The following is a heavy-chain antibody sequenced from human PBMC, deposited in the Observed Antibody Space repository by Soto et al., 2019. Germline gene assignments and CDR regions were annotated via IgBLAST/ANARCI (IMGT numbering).Heavy chain of an antibody. CDR3: ARDSSSWYNWFDP. Sequence: SETLSLTCTVSGGSISSGDYYWSWIRQPPGKGLEWIGYIYYSGSTYYNPSLKSRVTISVDTSKNQFSLKLSSVTAADTAVYYCARDSSSWYNWFDPWGQGTLVTV. V-gene: IGHV4-30-4*01. CDR1: GGSISSGDYY. CDR2: IYYSGST. D-gene: IGHD6-13*01. J-gene: IGHJ5*02.